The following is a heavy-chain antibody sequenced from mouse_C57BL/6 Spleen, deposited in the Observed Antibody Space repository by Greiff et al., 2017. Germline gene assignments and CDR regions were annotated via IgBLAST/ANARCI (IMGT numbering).Heavy chain of an antibody. CDR3: AATVVADWYFDV. CDR2: IDPEDGET. D-gene: IGHD1-1*01. V-gene: IGHV14-2*01. CDR1: GFNIKDYY. J-gene: IGHJ1*03. Sequence: EVKLQQSGAELVKPGASVKLSCTASGFNIKDYYMHWVKQRTEQGLEWIGRIDPEDGETKYAAKFQGRATITADTTSNTAYLRLSSLTSEDTAVYYCAATVVADWYFDVWGTGTTVTVSS.